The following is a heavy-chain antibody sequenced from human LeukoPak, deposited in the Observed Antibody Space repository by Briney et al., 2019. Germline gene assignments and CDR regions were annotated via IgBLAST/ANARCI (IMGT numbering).Heavy chain of an antibody. V-gene: IGHV3-48*02. J-gene: IGHJ3*02. D-gene: IGHD1-26*01. Sequence: PGGSLRLSCAASGFTFSSFAMSWVRQAPGKGLEWVSYISSSSSAIYYADSVKGRFTISRDNAKTSLYLQMNSLRDEDTAVYYCVRPRDGSGSPPDIWGQGTMVTVSS. CDR1: GFTFSSFA. CDR2: ISSSSSAI. CDR3: VRPRDGSGSPPDI.